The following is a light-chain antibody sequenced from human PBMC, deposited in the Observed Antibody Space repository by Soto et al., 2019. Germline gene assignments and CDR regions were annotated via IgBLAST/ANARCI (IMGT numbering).Light chain of an antibody. J-gene: IGLJ3*02. Sequence: QPVLTQPPSASGTPGQRVTISCSGSSSNIGSYPVNWYQQLPGTAPKLLIYSTNQRPSGVPDRFSGSKSGTSASLAISGLQSEDEADYYCAAWDDSLNRRVFGGGTKVTVL. CDR2: STN. CDR3: AAWDDSLNRRV. CDR1: SSNIGSYP. V-gene: IGLV1-44*01.